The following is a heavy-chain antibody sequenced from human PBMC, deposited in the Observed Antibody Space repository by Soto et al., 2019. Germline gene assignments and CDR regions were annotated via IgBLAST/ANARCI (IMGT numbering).Heavy chain of an antibody. CDR3: ARDHNDAFDI. V-gene: IGHV3-48*03. Sequence: GGSLRLSCAASGFTFSSYEMNWVRQAPGKGLEWVADISSSGSTIYYADSVKGRFTISRDNAKNSLYLQMNSLGAEDTAVYYCARDHNDAFDIWGQGTMVTVSS. CDR2: ISSSGSTI. J-gene: IGHJ3*02. CDR1: GFTFSSYE.